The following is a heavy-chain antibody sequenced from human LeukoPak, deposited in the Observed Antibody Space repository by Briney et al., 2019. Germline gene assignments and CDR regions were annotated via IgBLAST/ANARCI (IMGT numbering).Heavy chain of an antibody. CDR1: GYTFDTFG. CDR2: ISGHDGNT. V-gene: IGHV1-18*01. CDR3: ARGPGGRGGYYPLEDYYYYYYMDV. D-gene: IGHD3-22*01. Sequence: ASVKVSCKASGYTFDTFGISWVRQAPGQGLEWMGWISGHDGNTNYAQKFQGRVSMTTDTSTRTAYMELRSLISDDTAVYYCARGPGGRGGYYPLEDYYYYYYMDVWGKGTTVTVSS. J-gene: IGHJ6*03.